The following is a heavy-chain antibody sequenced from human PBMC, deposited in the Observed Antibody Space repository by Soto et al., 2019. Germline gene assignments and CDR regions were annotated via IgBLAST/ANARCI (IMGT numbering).Heavy chain of an antibody. D-gene: IGHD5-12*01. CDR1: GGTFSSYT. CDR3: ASRRVEMATITTFDAFDI. J-gene: IGHJ3*02. Sequence: SVKVSCKASGGTFSSYTISWVRQAPGQGLEWMGRIIPILGIANYAQKFQGRVTITADKSTSTAYMELSSLRSEDTAVYYCASRRVEMATITTFDAFDIWGQGTMVTVSS. CDR2: IIPILGIA. V-gene: IGHV1-69*02.